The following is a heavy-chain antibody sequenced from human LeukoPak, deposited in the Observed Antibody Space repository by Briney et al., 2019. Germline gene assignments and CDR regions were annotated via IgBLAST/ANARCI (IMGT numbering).Heavy chain of an antibody. CDR1: GASIGSGGYH. CDR3: ARAYYDFWSGYSKDPYYFDY. CDR2: IYHSGST. V-gene: IGHV4-30-2*01. D-gene: IGHD3-3*01. Sequence: PSETLSLTCTVSGASIGSGGYHWGWIRQPPGRGLEWFGYIYHSGSTYYNPSPKRRVTISVDRSKNQFSLKLSSVTAADTAVYYCARAYYDFWSGYSKDPYYFDYWGQGTLVTVSS. J-gene: IGHJ4*02.